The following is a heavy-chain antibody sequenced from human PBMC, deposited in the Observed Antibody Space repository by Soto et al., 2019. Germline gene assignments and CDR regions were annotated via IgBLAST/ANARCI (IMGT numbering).Heavy chain of an antibody. D-gene: IGHD3-3*01. CDR2: IKSKTDGGTT. J-gene: IGHJ5*02. Sequence: EVQLVESGGGLVKPGGSLILSCAAYGFTFSNAWMSWVRQAPGKGLEWVGRIKSKTDGGTTDYAAPVKGRFTISRDDSKNTLYLQMNSLKTEDTAVYYCTTLGLRFLEWLAGDWFDPWGQGTLVTVSS. V-gene: IGHV3-15*01. CDR3: TTLGLRFLEWLAGDWFDP. CDR1: GFTFSNAW.